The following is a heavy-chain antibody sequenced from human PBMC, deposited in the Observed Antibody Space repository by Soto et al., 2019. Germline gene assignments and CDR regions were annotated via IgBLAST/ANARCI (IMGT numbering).Heavy chain of an antibody. CDR1: GFTFSSFG. V-gene: IGHV3-66*01. Sequence: PGGSLRLSCVASGFTFSSFGMSWVRQAPGKGLEWVSVIYTGDSTYYVDSVKDRFTISRDSSKNTLYLQMNSLRVEDTAVYYCAKSKELGVSAPDHWGQGTLVTVSS. CDR3: AKSKELGVSAPDH. J-gene: IGHJ4*02. D-gene: IGHD1-26*01. CDR2: IYTGDST.